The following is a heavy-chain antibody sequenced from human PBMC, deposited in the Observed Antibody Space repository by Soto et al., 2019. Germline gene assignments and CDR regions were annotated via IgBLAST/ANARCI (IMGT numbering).Heavy chain of an antibody. J-gene: IGHJ4*02. Sequence: GASVKVSCKASGYTSTSYGISWVRQAPGQRLEWMGWISAYNGNTNYAQKLQGRVTMTTDTSTSTAYMELRSLRSDDTAVYYCARAGYCSSTSCYFYYFDYWGQGTLVTVSS. D-gene: IGHD2-2*01. CDR2: ISAYNGNT. V-gene: IGHV1-18*01. CDR3: ARAGYCSSTSCYFYYFDY. CDR1: GYTSTSYG.